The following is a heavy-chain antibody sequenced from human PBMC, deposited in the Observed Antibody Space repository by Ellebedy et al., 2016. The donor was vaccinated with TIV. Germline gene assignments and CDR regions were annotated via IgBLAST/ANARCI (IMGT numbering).Heavy chain of an antibody. CDR1: GGSFSSYY. CDR3: ASGSMVRGLAD. CDR2: INHRGAT. V-gene: IGHV4-34*01. Sequence: SETLSLXXTVSGGSFSSYYWAWIRQPPGKGLEWIGDINHRGATKYISSLKSRVTISLDTSKRQFSLNITSVTAADTAFYYCASGSMVRGLADWGQGILVTVSS. J-gene: IGHJ4*02. D-gene: IGHD3-10*01.